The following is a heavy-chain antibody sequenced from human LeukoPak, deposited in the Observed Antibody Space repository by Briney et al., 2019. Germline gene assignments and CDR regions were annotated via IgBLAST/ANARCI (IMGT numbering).Heavy chain of an antibody. J-gene: IGHJ4*02. CDR2: IYYSGST. V-gene: IGHV4-59*01. Sequence: PSETLSLTCTVSGGSISSYYWSWTRQPPGKGLEWIGYIYYSGSTNYNPSLQSRVTISVDTSKNQFSLKLSSMTAADTAVYYCARHFRGSGSLIFDYWGQGTLVTVSS. CDR1: GGSISSYY. CDR3: ARHFRGSGSLIFDY. D-gene: IGHD6-19*01.